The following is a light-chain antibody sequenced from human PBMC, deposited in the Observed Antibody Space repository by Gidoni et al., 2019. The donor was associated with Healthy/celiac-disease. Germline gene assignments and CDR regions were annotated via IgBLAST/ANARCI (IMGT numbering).Light chain of an antibody. CDR1: QTITNY. Sequence: DIQMTQAPSSLSASVGDRVTITCRAKQTITNYLNWYQQKPGKAPKLLIYAASSLQSGVPSRFSGSVSTTDFALTVSSLQPEDFATYYCQPSYNTPFTFGPGTKVDIK. CDR2: AAS. CDR3: QPSYNTPFT. J-gene: IGKJ3*01. V-gene: IGKV1-39*01.